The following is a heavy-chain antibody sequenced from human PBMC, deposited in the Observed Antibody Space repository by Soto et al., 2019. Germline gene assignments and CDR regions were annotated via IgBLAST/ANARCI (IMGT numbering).Heavy chain of an antibody. CDR3: ARHLSGYALAVTGTPDYYGMDV. CDR1: GYTFTSYY. J-gene: IGHJ6*02. V-gene: IGHV1-46*01. Sequence: ASVKVSCKASGYTFTSYYMHWVRQAPGQELEWMGIIKPSGGSTSYAQKFQGRVTMTRDTSTSTVYMELSSLRSEDTAVYYRARHLSGYALAVTGTPDYYGMDVWGQGTTVTVSS. CDR2: IKPSGGST. D-gene: IGHD6-19*01.